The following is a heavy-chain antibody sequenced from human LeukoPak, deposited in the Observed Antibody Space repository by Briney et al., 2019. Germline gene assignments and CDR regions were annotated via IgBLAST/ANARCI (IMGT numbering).Heavy chain of an antibody. CDR1: GFTVSSNY. V-gene: IGHV3-53*01. Sequence: GGSLRLSCAASGFTVSSNYMTWVRQAPGKGLEWVSLIYSGGKTYYADSVKGRFTISRDNSKNTLYLQMNSLKAEDTAVYYCAGSSHLGFVELFGALDYWGQGTLVTVSS. J-gene: IGHJ4*02. CDR2: IYSGGKT. D-gene: IGHD3-10*01. CDR3: AGSSHLGFVELFGALDY.